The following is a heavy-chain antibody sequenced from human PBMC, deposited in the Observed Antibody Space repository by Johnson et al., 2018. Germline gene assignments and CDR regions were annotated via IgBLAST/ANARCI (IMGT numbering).Heavy chain of an antibody. D-gene: IGHD4-23*01. Sequence: QVQLQESGPGLVKPSETLSLTCTVSGGSISSYYWSWIRQPPGKGLEWIGYIYYSGSTNYNPPLKSRVTISVDTSKNQFSLKLSSVTAADTAVYYCASGYGGNSRSYFQHWGQGTLVTVSS. CDR3: ASGYGGNSRSYFQH. J-gene: IGHJ1*01. CDR1: GGSISSYY. V-gene: IGHV4-59*01. CDR2: IYYSGST.